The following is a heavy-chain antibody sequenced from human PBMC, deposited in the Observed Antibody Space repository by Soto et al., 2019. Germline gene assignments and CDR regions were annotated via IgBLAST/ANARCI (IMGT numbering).Heavy chain of an antibody. CDR2: INHSGST. CDR1: GGSFSGYY. J-gene: IGHJ6*02. CDR3: ARKPAARDYGMDV. D-gene: IGHD6-25*01. V-gene: IGHV4-34*01. Sequence: QVQLQQWGAGLLKPSETLSLTCAVYGGSFSGYYWSWIRQPPGKGLEWIGEINHSGSTNYNPALRSRVTISVDTSKDQFSLKLSSVTAADTAVYYCARKPAARDYGMDVWGQGITGTVSS.